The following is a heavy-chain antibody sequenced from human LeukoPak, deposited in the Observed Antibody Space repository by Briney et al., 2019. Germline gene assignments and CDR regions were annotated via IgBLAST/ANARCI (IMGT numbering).Heavy chain of an antibody. V-gene: IGHV3-7*01. Sequence: GGSLRLSCAASGFTFSSDWMSWVRQAPGKGLEWVANIKQDGSEKYYVDSVKGRFTISRDNAKNSLYLQMNSLRAEDTAVYYCARDYGDYEYYFDYWGQGTLVTVSS. D-gene: IGHD4-17*01. CDR3: ARDYGDYEYYFDY. CDR1: GFTFSSDW. J-gene: IGHJ4*02. CDR2: IKQDGSEK.